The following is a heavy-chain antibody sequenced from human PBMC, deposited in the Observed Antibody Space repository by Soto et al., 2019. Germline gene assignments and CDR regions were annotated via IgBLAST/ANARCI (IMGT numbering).Heavy chain of an antibody. D-gene: IGHD5-12*01. J-gene: IGHJ4*02. Sequence: GASVKVSCKASGGTFSSYTISWVRQAPGQGLEWMGRIIPILGIANYAQKFQGRVTITADKSTSTAYMELSSLRSEDTAVYYCAIDSRGYSGYEPLDYWGQGTLVTVSS. CDR2: IIPILGIA. V-gene: IGHV1-69*02. CDR3: AIDSRGYSGYEPLDY. CDR1: GGTFSSYT.